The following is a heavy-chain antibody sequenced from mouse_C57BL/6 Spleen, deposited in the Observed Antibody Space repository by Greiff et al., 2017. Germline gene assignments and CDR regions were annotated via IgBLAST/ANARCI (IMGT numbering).Heavy chain of an antibody. V-gene: IGHV1-7*01. D-gene: IGHD1-1*01. J-gene: IGHJ1*03. CDR2: INPSSGYT. CDR1: GYTFTSYW. Sequence: VQLQQSGAELAKPGASVKLSCKAFGYTFTSYWKHWVKPRPGQGLEWVGYINPSSGYTKYNQKFKDKATFTADTSFSTAYMQLCSLTYGDSADYYCATPYYYGSCPYWYFDVWGTGTTVTVSS. CDR3: ATPYYYGSCPYWYFDV.